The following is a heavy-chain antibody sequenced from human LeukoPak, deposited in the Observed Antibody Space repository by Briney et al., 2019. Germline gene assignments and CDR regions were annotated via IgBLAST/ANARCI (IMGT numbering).Heavy chain of an antibody. Sequence: PGGSLRLSCAASGFTFMSYAMHWVRQAPGKGLEWVAFISYDGSKKSYAESVKGRFTISRDNSKNTLDLQINSLRPEDTAVYFCAKLGYDSSGSPRLVDYWGQGTLVTVSS. CDR1: GFTFMSYA. J-gene: IGHJ4*02. CDR3: AKLGYDSSGSPRLVDY. D-gene: IGHD3-22*01. CDR2: ISYDGSKK. V-gene: IGHV3-30*18.